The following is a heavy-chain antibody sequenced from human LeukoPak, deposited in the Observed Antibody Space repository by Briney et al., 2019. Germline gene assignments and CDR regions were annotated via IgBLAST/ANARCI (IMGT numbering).Heavy chain of an antibody. V-gene: IGHV1-18*01. J-gene: IGHJ4*02. Sequence: GASVKVSCKXSGYTFTSYGISWVRQAPGRGLEWMGWISAYNGNTNYSQKLQGRVTMTTDTSTSTAYMELRSLRSDDTAVYYCARGHDGYSSSWYATPYGYWGQGTLVTVSS. D-gene: IGHD6-13*01. CDR3: ARGHDGYSSSWYATPYGY. CDR2: ISAYNGNT. CDR1: GYTFTSYG.